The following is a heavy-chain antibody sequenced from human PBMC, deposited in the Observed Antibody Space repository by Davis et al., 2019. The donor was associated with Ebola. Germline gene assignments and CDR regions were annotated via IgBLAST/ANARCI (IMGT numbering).Heavy chain of an antibody. Sequence: MPSETLSLTCTVSGGSISSSSYYWGWIRQPPGKGLEWIGSIYYSGSTYYNPSLKSRVTISVDTSKNQFSLRLRSVTAADTALYFCARQRYYDGSGYLGDFDSWGRGTLVTVSS. CDR3: ARQRYYDGSGYLGDFDS. CDR2: IYYSGST. CDR1: GGSISSSSYY. J-gene: IGHJ4*02. D-gene: IGHD3-22*01. V-gene: IGHV4-39*01.